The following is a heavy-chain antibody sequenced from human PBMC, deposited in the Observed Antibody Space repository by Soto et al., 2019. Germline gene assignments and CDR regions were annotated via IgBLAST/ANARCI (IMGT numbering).Heavy chain of an antibody. J-gene: IGHJ2*01. D-gene: IGHD3-10*01. Sequence: PGWYLGLCCAASGFTFSDYYMTWIRQAPGKGLEWVSGISPFDSKTYYADSVQGRFAISRDDAKGTVSLQMNNLRADDTAVYFCSIDFVVRGRPLRHDLSGPGTPVTVSS. CDR3: SIDFVVRGRPLRHDL. CDR2: ISPFDSKT. V-gene: IGHV3-11*04. CDR1: GFTFSDYY.